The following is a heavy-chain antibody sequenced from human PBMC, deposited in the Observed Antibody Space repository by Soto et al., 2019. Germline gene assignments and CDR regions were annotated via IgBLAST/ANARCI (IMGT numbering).Heavy chain of an antibody. CDR1: GFTFSSYG. Sequence: QVQLVESGGGVVQPGRSLRLSCAASGFTFSSYGMHWVRQAPGKGLEWVAVISYDGSNKYYADSVKGRFNISRDNSKNTLYLQRNSLRAEDTAVYYCAKDRYCSSTSCYSGHYYYGMDVWGQGTTVTVS. V-gene: IGHV3-30*18. CDR2: ISYDGSNK. D-gene: IGHD2-2*01. J-gene: IGHJ6*02. CDR3: AKDRYCSSTSCYSGHYYYGMDV.